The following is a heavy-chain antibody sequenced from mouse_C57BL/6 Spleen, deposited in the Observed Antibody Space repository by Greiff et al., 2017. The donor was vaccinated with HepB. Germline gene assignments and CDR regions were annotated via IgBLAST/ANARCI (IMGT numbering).Heavy chain of an antibody. CDR1: GYAFSSYW. Sequence: VQLQQSGAELVKPGASVKISCKASGYAFSSYWMNWVKQRPGKGLEWIGQIYPGDGDTNYNGKFKGKATLTADKSSSTAYMQLSSLTSGDSAVYFCARGGYDGSSYGYFDVWGTGTTVTVSS. V-gene: IGHV1-80*01. D-gene: IGHD1-1*01. J-gene: IGHJ1*03. CDR3: ARGGYDGSSYGYFDV. CDR2: IYPGDGDT.